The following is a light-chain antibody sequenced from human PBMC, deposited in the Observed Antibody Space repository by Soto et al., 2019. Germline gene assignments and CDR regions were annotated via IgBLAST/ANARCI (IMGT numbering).Light chain of an antibody. CDR2: GNN. CDR1: NSNIGSNT. V-gene: IGLV1-44*01. J-gene: IGLJ1*01. Sequence: QSVLTQTPSASATPGQRVTISCSGTNSNIGSNTIAWYQQLPGTAPKRLIHGNNQRPSGVPDRFSASKSGTSASLAISGLQSEDEADYYCATWDDSLNGYVFGTGTKV. CDR3: ATWDDSLNGYV.